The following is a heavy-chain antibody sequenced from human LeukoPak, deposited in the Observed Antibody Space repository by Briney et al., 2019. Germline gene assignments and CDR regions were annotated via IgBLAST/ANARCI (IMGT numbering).Heavy chain of an antibody. CDR3: ARDYQRRRLFDP. D-gene: IGHD3-16*02. CDR1: GYTFTGYY. J-gene: IGHJ5*02. Sequence: VASVKVSCKASGYTFTGYYMHWVRQAPGQGLEWMGWINPNSGGTNYAQKFQGRVTMTRDTSISTAYMELSRLRSDDTAVYYCARDYQRRRLFDPWGQGTLVTVSS. V-gene: IGHV1-2*02. CDR2: INPNSGGT.